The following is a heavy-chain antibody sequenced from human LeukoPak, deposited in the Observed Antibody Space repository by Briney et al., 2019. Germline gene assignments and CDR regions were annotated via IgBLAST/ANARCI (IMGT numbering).Heavy chain of an antibody. J-gene: IGHJ4*02. D-gene: IGHD3-3*01. CDR2: IKSKTDGGTT. Sequence: GALRLSCAASGFTFSNAWMSWVRQAPGKGLEWVGRIKSKTDGGTTDYAAPVKGRLTISRDDSKNTLYLQMNSLKTEDTAVYYCTTEYTYYDFWSGYSEFDYWGQGTLVTVSS. CDR3: TTEYTYYDFWSGYSEFDY. CDR1: GFTFSNAW. V-gene: IGHV3-15*01.